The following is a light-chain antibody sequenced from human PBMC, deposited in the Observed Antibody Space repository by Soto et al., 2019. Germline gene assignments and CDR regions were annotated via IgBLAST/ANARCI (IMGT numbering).Light chain of an antibody. CDR1: QSISNW. V-gene: IGKV1-5*03. CDR2: KTS. CDR3: QQSFSSPPWT. Sequence: IQMTQSPSSLSASVGDRVTISCRASQSISNWLAWYQQKPGKAPKILIYKTSSLESGVPSRFSGSGSGTEFTLTISSLQPEDFATYYCQQSFSSPPWTFGQGTKVDIK. J-gene: IGKJ1*01.